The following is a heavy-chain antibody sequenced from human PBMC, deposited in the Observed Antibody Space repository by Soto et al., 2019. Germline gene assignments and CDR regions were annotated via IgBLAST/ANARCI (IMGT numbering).Heavy chain of an antibody. CDR2: MNGAASST. J-gene: IGHJ6*02. V-gene: IGHV3-23*01. CDR3: ARGGADHYLYCMDV. Sequence: EIQLLESGGGLVQPGGSLRLSCTASGFTLIYAMSWVRRPPGKGLEWVSSMNGAASSTSYADSVKGRFSNSRDNSKNTLYLEMNSLRAEDTAVYYCARGGADHYLYCMDVWGQGTTVIVSS. D-gene: IGHD3-10*01. CDR1: GFTLIYA.